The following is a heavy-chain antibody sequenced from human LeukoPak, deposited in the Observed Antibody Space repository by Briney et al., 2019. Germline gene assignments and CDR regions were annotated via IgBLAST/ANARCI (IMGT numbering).Heavy chain of an antibody. CDR2: IYSGGST. Sequence: GGSLRLSCAASGFTVSSNYMSWVRQAPGKGLECVSVIYSGGSTYYADSVRGRFTISRDNSKNTLYLQMNSLRAEDTAVYYCARGDSSGYPVKDWGQGTLVTVSS. CDR3: ARGDSSGYPVKD. D-gene: IGHD3-22*01. J-gene: IGHJ4*02. V-gene: IGHV3-53*01. CDR1: GFTVSSNY.